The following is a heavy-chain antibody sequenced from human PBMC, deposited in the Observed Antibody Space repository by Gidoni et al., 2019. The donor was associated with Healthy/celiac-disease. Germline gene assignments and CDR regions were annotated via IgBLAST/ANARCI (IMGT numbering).Heavy chain of an antibody. CDR3: ARRGGKAAAGNGFDY. V-gene: IGHV4-38-2*01. CDR1: GYSISSGYY. J-gene: IGHJ4*02. Sequence: QVQLQESGPGLVKPSETLSLTCAVSGYSISSGYYWGWIRQPPGKGLEWIGSIYHSGSTYYNPSLKSRVTISVDTSKNQFSLKLSSVTAADTAVYYCARRGGKAAAGNGFDYWGQGTLVTVSS. D-gene: IGHD6-13*01. CDR2: IYHSGST.